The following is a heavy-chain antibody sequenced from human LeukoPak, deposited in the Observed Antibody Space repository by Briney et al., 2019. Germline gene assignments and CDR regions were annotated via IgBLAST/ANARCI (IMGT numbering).Heavy chain of an antibody. J-gene: IGHJ4*02. CDR3: ARGGLGYSNSWYAVAFDY. V-gene: IGHV4-30-4*08. CDR2: IYYSGST. D-gene: IGHD6-13*01. Sequence: PSETLSLTCTVSGGSISSENYSWGWIRQPPGKGLEWIGYIYYSGSTYYNPSLKSRLTISVDTSKNQFSLKLSSVTAADTAVYYCARGGLGYSNSWYAVAFDYWGQGTLVTVSS. CDR1: GGSISSENYS.